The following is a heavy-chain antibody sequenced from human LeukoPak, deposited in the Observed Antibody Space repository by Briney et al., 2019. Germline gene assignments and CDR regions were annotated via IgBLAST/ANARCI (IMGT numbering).Heavy chain of an antibody. CDR2: IKQDGSEK. D-gene: IGHD6-13*01. J-gene: IGHJ4*02. CDR3: ARDPGYSSS. V-gene: IGHV3-7*01. CDR1: GFTFSSYW. Sequence: PGGSLRLSCVASGFTFSSYWMSWVRQAPGKGLEWVANIKQDGSEKYYVDSVKGRFTISRDNAKNSLYLQMNSLRAEDTAVYYCARDPGYSSSWGQGTLVTVSS.